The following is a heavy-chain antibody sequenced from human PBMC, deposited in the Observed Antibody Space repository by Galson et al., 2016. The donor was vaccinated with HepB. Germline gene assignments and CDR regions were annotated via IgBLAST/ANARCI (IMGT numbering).Heavy chain of an antibody. CDR1: GLSVSSNY. D-gene: IGHD4-23*01. Sequence: SLRLSCAASGLSVSSNYMSWIRQAPGKGLEWVSVMYIDGNAYYADSVEGRFTLSRDNSQNTVYLQMSSLRGEDTAMYYCARDPPVGTAGGLDIWGHGTMVSVSS. CDR2: MYIDGNA. J-gene: IGHJ3*02. CDR3: ARDPPVGTAGGLDI. V-gene: IGHV3-53*01.